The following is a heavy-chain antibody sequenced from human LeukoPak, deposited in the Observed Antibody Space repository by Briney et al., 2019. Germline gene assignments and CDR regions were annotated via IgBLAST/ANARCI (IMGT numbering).Heavy chain of an antibody. CDR1: GASISSGTYY. Sequence: NPSETLSLTCTVSGASISSGTYYWNWIRQSAGKGLEWIGHIDITGSTNYNPSLKSRVTISVDTSKNQFSLRLSSVTAADTAVYYCARDVIAWGQGTLVTVSS. J-gene: IGHJ5*02. CDR3: ARDVIA. V-gene: IGHV4-61*09. CDR2: IDITGST.